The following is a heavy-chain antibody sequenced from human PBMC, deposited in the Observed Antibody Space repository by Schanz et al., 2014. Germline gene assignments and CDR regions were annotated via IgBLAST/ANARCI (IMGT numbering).Heavy chain of an antibody. CDR3: ARDKGGYYPFDY. CDR1: GFTFSSYS. D-gene: IGHD3-3*01. Sequence: EVRLVESGGGLVKPGGSLRLSCAASGFTFSSYSMSWVRQAPGKGLGWVSFISSSSDYINYADSVKGRFTISRDNAKNSLYLQMNSLRAEDTAVYYCARDKGGYYPFDYWGQGTLVTVSS. V-gene: IGHV3-21*02. J-gene: IGHJ4*02. CDR2: ISSSSDYI.